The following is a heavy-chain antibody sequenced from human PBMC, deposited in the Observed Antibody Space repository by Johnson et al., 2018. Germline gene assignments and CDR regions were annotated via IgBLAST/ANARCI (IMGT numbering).Heavy chain of an antibody. D-gene: IGHD6-19*01. CDR3: ARGSRQYSSGWYYFQH. CDR1: GGSFSGYY. V-gene: IGHV4-34*01. CDR2: INHSGST. Sequence: QVQLQQWGAGLLKPSETLSLTCAVSGGSFSGYYWSWIRQPPGKGLEWIGEINHSGSTNYNPSLKSRVTISVDTSKNQFSLKLSSVTAADTAVYYCARGSRQYSSGWYYFQHWGQGTLVTVSS. J-gene: IGHJ1*01.